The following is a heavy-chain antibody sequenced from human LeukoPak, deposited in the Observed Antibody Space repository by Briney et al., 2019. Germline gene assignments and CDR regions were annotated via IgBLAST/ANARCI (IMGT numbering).Heavy chain of an antibody. J-gene: IGHJ6*03. V-gene: IGHV1-69*01. Sequence: GSSVKVSCKASGGTFSSYAISWVRQAPGQGLEWMGGIIPIFGTANYAQKFQGRVTITADESTSTAYMELSSLRSEDTAVYYCAREWRYPGYYYYMDVWGKGTTVTVSS. CDR2: IIPIFGTA. D-gene: IGHD5-12*01. CDR3: AREWRYPGYYYYMDV. CDR1: GGTFSSYA.